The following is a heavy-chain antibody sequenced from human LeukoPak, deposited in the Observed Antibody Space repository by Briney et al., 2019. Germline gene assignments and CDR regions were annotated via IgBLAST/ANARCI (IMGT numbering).Heavy chain of an antibody. V-gene: IGHV4-59*01. CDR1: GGSISSYY. Sequence: SETLSLTCTVSGGSISSYYWSWIRQPPGKGLEWIGYIYYGGSTNYNPSLKSRVTISVDTSKNQFSLKLSSVTAADTAVYYCARAEYSGYDYYFDYRGQGTLVTVSS. CDR3: ARAEYSGYDYYFDY. D-gene: IGHD5-12*01. J-gene: IGHJ4*02. CDR2: IYYGGST.